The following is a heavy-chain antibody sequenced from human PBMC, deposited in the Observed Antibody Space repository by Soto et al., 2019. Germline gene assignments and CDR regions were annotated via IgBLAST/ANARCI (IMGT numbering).Heavy chain of an antibody. CDR1: GGSISRGGYY. J-gene: IGHJ3*02. Sequence: SQPLSVTCAVSGGSISRGGYYWNRIRQPPGKGLEWIGYIYHSGSTYYNPSLKSRVTISVDRSKNQFSLKLSSVTAADTAVYYCARDLNYDSSGYYYGHAFDIWGQGTMVTVSS. V-gene: IGHV4-30-2*01. CDR2: IYHSGST. CDR3: ARDLNYDSSGYYYGHAFDI. D-gene: IGHD3-22*01.